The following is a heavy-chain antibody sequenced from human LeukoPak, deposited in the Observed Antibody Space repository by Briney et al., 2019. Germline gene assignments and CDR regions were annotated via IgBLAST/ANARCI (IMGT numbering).Heavy chain of an antibody. CDR3: AKDLRWCMVRGVRDY. Sequence: PGGSLRLSCAASGFTFSSYAMSWVRQAPGKGLEWVSAISGSGGSTYYADSVKGRFTISRDNSKNTLYLQMNSLRAEDTAVYYCAKDLRWCMVRGVRDYWGQGTLVTVSS. CDR2: ISGSGGST. CDR1: GFTFSSYA. J-gene: IGHJ4*02. D-gene: IGHD3-10*01. V-gene: IGHV3-23*01.